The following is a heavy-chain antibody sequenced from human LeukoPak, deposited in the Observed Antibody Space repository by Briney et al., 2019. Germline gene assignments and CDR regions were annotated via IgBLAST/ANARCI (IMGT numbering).Heavy chain of an antibody. CDR3: ARELNGYGYYFFDY. Sequence: ASVKVSCKASGGTFSSYAISWVRQAPGQGLEWMGGIIPTFGTANYAQKFQGRVTITTDESTSTAYMELSSLRSEDTAVYYCARELNGYGYYFFDYWGPGTLVTVSS. CDR1: GGTFSSYA. J-gene: IGHJ4*02. D-gene: IGHD5-18*01. CDR2: IIPTFGTA. V-gene: IGHV1-69*05.